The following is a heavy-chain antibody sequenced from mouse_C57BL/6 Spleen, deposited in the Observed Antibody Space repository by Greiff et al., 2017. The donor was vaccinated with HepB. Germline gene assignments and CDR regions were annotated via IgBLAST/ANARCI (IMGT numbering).Heavy chain of an antibody. CDR3: ARGRIYYYGSSPGWYFDV. J-gene: IGHJ1*03. CDR2: IYPGSGST. CDR1: GYTFTSYW. V-gene: IGHV1-55*01. Sequence: QVQLQQPGAELVKPGASVKMSCKASGYTFTSYWITWVKQRPGQGLEWIGDIYPGSGSTNYNEKFKSKATLTVDTSSSTAYMQLSSLTSEDSAVYYCARGRIYYYGSSPGWYFDVWGTGTTVTVSS. D-gene: IGHD1-1*01.